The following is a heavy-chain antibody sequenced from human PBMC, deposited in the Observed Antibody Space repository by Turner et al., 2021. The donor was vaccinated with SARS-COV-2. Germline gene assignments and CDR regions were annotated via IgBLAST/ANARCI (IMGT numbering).Heavy chain of an antibody. CDR1: GGTFSTYA. CDR3: ARVGVGGSSWPKDFDY. V-gene: IGHV1-69*01. D-gene: IGHD6-13*01. Sequence: QVQLVQSGAEVKKPGSSVKVSCKASGGTFSTYAITWVRQAPGQGLEWMGGIIPIFGTANYAKKCQGRVTITADESTSTAYMELSSLRSEETAVYYCARVGVGGSSWPKDFDYWGQGTLVTVSS. CDR2: IIPIFGTA. J-gene: IGHJ4*02.